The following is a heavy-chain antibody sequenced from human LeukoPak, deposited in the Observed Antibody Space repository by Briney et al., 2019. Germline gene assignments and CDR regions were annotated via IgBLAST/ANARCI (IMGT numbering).Heavy chain of an antibody. CDR1: GYTFTNYY. CDR2: INPSGGST. D-gene: IGHD3-22*01. V-gene: IGHV1-46*01. CDR3: ARGNYYDNNGYSPELRY. J-gene: IGHJ4*02. Sequence: AASVKVSCKASGYTFTNYYIHRVRQAPGQGLEWMGVINPSGGSTSYAQMFQGRVTMTRDRSTNTLYMELSRLRSDDTAVYYCARGNYYDNNGYSPELRYWGQGTLVTVSS.